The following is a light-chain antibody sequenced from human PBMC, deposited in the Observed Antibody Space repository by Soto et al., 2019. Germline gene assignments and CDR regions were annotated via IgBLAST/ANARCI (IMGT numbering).Light chain of an antibody. J-gene: IGKJ2*01. V-gene: IGKV3-15*01. CDR1: QSVGRN. CDR2: GTS. Sequence: EIVMTQSPVALSVSPGESAALSCRASQSVGRNFAWYQQRPGQAPRVLIYGTSTSATGVPARFSGSGSGTDFTLTISSLQSEDFAVYYCQHYNKWPYTFGQGTRLEIK. CDR3: QHYNKWPYT.